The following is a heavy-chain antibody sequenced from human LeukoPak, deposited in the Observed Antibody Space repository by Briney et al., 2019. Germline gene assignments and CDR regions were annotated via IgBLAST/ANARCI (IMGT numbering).Heavy chain of an antibody. CDR2: IIPIFGIA. Sequence: ASVKVSCKASGGTFSSYAISWVRQAPGQGLEWMGRIIPIFGIANYAQKFRGRVTITADKSTSTAYMELSSLRSEDTAVYYCAFPKPYYYDSSGSETFDYWGQGTLVTVSS. CDR3: AFPKPYYYDSSGSETFDY. V-gene: IGHV1-69*04. CDR1: GGTFSSYA. D-gene: IGHD3-22*01. J-gene: IGHJ4*02.